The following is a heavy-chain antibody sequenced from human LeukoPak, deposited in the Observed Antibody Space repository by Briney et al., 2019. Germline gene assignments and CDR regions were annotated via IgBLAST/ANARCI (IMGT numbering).Heavy chain of an antibody. Sequence: ASVKVSCKASGYTFTSYAMHWVRQAPGQRLEWMGWINAGNGNTKYSQKFQGRVTITRDTSASTAYMELSSLRPEDTAVYYCARQWDDTRGWDYWGQGTLVTVYS. CDR3: ARQWDDTRGWDY. J-gene: IGHJ4*02. V-gene: IGHV1-3*01. D-gene: IGHD2-2*01. CDR1: GYTFTSYA. CDR2: INAGNGNT.